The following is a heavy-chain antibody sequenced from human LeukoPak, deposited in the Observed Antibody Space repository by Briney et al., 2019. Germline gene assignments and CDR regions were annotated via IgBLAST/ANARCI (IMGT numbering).Heavy chain of an antibody. D-gene: IGHD1/OR15-1a*01. Sequence: SETLSLTCTGSGYSISSGYYWGWIRQPPGKGLEWIGSIYHSGTTYYNPSLKSRVTISVDTSKNQFSLKLTSVTAADTAVYYCATTMGYCSQGTLVTVSS. CDR1: GYSISSGYY. V-gene: IGHV4-38-2*02. CDR2: IYHSGTT. CDR3: ATTMGY. J-gene: IGHJ4*02.